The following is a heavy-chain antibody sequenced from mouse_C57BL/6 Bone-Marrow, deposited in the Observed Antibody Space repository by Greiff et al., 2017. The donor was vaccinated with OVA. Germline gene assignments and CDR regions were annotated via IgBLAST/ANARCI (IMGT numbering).Heavy chain of an antibody. D-gene: IGHD1-1*01. V-gene: IGHV1-9*01. CDR2: ILPGSGST. CDR1: GYTFTGYW. CDR3: ARNPPYYGSSYDFDY. Sequence: LMKPGASVMLSCKATGYTFTGYWLEWVKQWPGHGLEWIGEILPGSGSTNYNEKFKGKATFTADTSSNTAYMQRSRLTTEDSALYYGARNPPYYGSSYDFDYWGQGTTLTVSS. J-gene: IGHJ2*01.